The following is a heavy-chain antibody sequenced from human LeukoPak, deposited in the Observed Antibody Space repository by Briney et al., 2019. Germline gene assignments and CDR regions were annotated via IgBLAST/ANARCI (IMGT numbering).Heavy chain of an antibody. CDR1: GGSISSSSYY. J-gene: IGHJ3*02. CDR2: IYYSGST. V-gene: IGHV4-61*05. D-gene: IGHD3-10*01. Sequence: SETLSLTCTVSGGSISSSSYYWSWIRQPPGKGLEWIGFIYYSGSTRYNPSLQSRITISQDTSKNQFSLNLNSVTAADTAVYYCARPNSMIRGVPDAFDIWGQGTMVTVSS. CDR3: ARPNSMIRGVPDAFDI.